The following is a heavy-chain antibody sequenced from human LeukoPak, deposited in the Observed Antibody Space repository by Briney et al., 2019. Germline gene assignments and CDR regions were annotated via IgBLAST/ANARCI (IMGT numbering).Heavy chain of an antibody. CDR2: IDPSDSYT. CDR3: ARRYRAAAGPFDY. CDR1: GYIFTSYW. J-gene: IGHJ4*02. Sequence: GESLKISCKGSGYIFTSYWISWVRQMPGKGLEWMGRIDPSDSYTNYSPSFQGHVTISVDKSISTAYLQWSSLKASDTAMYYCARRYRAAAGPFDYWGQGTLVTVSS. D-gene: IGHD6-13*01. V-gene: IGHV5-10-1*01.